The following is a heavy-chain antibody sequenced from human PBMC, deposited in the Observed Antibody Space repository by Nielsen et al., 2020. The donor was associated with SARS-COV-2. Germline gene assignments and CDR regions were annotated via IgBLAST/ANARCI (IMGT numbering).Heavy chain of an antibody. CDR1: GFTFSSYA. D-gene: IGHD3-10*01. J-gene: IGHJ6*02. CDR3: ARVPLGYSYGMDV. V-gene: IGHV1-18*01. CDR2: ISAYNGNT. Sequence: GESLKISCAASGFTFSSYAMHWVRQAPGQGLEWMGWISAYNGNTNYAQKLQGRVTMTTDTSTSTAYMELRSLRSDDTAVYYCARVPLGYSYGMDVWGQGTTVTVSS.